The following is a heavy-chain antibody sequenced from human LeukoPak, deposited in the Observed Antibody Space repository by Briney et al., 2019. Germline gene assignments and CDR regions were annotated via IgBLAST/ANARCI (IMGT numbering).Heavy chain of an antibody. V-gene: IGHV1-2*02. D-gene: IGHD2-2*02. CDR2: INPNSGGT. CDR1: GYTFTGYY. J-gene: IGHJ2*01. Sequence: ASVKVSCKASGYTFTGYYMHWVRQAPGQGLEWMGWINPNSGGTNYAQKFQGRVTMTRDTSISTAYVELSRLRSDDTAVYYCARGRVVVVPAAIPPVNWCFDLWGRGTLVTVSS. CDR3: ARGRVVVVPAAIPPVNWCFDL.